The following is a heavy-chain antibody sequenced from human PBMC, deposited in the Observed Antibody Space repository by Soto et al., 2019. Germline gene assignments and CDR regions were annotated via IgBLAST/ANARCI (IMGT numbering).Heavy chain of an antibody. D-gene: IGHD2-2*01. V-gene: IGHV1-69*12. CDR1: GGTFSSYA. J-gene: IGHJ6*02. CDR3: ASGVHCISTSCPLYYYYGVDV. CDR2: IIPIFGTA. Sequence: QVQLVQSGAEVKKPGSSVKVSCKASGGTFSSYAISWVRQAPGQGLEWMGGIIPIFGTANYAQKFQGRVTITADESTSTADMELSRLRSEDTAVYYCASGVHCISTSCPLYYYYGVDVWGQGTTGTVSS.